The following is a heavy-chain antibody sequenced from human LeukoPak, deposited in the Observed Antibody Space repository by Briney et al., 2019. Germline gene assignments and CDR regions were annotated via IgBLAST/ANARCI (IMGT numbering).Heavy chain of an antibody. Sequence: SQTLSLTCAISGDSVSSTSSDWDWIRQTPSTGLEWLGRTYYRSKWYTDYAPSVKRRITINPDTSKNQFSLHLSSVTPEDTAVYHCVRKKPWLDAFDIWGQGTMVTVSS. D-gene: IGHD6-19*01. J-gene: IGHJ3*02. V-gene: IGHV6-1*01. CDR3: VRKKPWLDAFDI. CDR2: TYYRSKWYT. CDR1: GDSVSSTSSD.